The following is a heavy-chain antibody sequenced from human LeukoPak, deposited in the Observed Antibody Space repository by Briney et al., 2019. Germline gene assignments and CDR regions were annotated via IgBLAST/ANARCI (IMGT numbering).Heavy chain of an antibody. J-gene: IGHJ4*02. Sequence: PSETLSLTCAVSGGSISSYYWSWIRQPPGKGLEWIGYIYYSGSTNYNPSLKSRVTISIDTSKNQFSLKLSSVTAADTAVYYCARGASSYGYELDYWGEGTLVTVSS. D-gene: IGHD5-18*01. CDR2: IYYSGST. CDR3: ARGASSYGYELDY. CDR1: GGSISSYY. V-gene: IGHV4-59*01.